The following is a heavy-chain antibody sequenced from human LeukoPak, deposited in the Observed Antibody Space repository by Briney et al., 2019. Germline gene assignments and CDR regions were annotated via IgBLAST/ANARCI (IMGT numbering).Heavy chain of an antibody. J-gene: IGHJ4*02. Sequence: PSETLSLTCTVSGGSISSVSYYWSWIRQPPGRGLEWIGRIYTSGCTNNNPSLKSRVTISVDTSKNQSSLKLSSVTAADTAVYYCARSLGYYYDSSGQYFDYWGQGTLVTVSS. V-gene: IGHV4-61*02. CDR2: IYTSGCT. CDR3: ARSLGYYYDSSGQYFDY. CDR1: GGSISSVSYY. D-gene: IGHD3-22*01.